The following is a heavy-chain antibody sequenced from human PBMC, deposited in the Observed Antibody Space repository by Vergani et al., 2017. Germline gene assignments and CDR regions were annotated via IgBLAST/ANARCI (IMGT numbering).Heavy chain of an antibody. CDR2: ISYDGTQK. Sequence: QVHLVESGGGVVQPGRSLRLSCVVSGFTSSYYGMHWVRQAPGKGLECVAVISYDGTQKYYADSVKGRFTISRDNSKSTLYLQMNSLRTEYTAVYYCATKSCGTPGCQIGYFREWGQGTLVTVSS. D-gene: IGHD1-1*01. V-gene: IGHV3-30*03. J-gene: IGHJ1*01. CDR1: GFTSSYYG. CDR3: ATKSCGTPGCQIGYFRE.